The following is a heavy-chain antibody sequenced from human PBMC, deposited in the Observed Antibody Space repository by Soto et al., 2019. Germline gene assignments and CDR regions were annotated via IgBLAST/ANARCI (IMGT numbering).Heavy chain of an antibody. CDR3: AKDAPGELELGYYFDY. CDR1: GFTFSSYG. CDR2: ISYEGSNK. J-gene: IGHJ4*02. V-gene: IGHV3-30*18. Sequence: QVQLLESGGGVVQPGRSLRLSCATSGFTFSSYGMHCVRQAPGTGLVWVAVISYEGSNKYYANSVKGRFTISRDNSKNSLYLQMNSLRAEDTAVYYCAKDAPGELELGYYFDYWSQGTLVTVSS. D-gene: IGHD1-7*01.